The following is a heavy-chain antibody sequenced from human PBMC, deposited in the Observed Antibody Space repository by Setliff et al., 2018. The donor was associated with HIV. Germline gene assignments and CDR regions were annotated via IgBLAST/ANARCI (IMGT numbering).Heavy chain of an antibody. J-gene: IGHJ4*02. Sequence: PSETLSLTCAVYGGAFSGYYWTWIRQSPGRGLEWIGEVNHKGVANYSPSLMRRVTISADTSKNQFSLRLSSVTAADTALYFCTRAQIAAPRPFDYWGQGTLVTVS. CDR3: TRAQIAAPRPFDY. CDR1: GGAFSGYY. V-gene: IGHV4-34*01. D-gene: IGHD2-21*01. CDR2: VNHKGVA.